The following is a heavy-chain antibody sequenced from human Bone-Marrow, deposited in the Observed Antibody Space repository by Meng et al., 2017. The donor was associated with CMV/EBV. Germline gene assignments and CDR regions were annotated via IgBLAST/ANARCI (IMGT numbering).Heavy chain of an antibody. Sequence: ETLSLTCAASGFTFSSYAMSWVRQAPGRGLEWVSVIYSGGSTFYADSVKGRFTISRDNSRNTLYLQMNSLRAEDTAIYYCARGSAANSSWYAYPLDYWGQGTLVTASS. CDR1: GFTFSSYA. D-gene: IGHD2-2*01. CDR2: IYSGGST. J-gene: IGHJ4*02. CDR3: ARGSAANSSWYAYPLDY. V-gene: IGHV3-23*03.